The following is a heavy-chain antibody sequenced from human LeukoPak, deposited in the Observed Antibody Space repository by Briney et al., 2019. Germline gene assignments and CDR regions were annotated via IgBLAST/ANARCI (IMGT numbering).Heavy chain of an antibody. D-gene: IGHD2-8*02. Sequence: PGGSVRLSCAASGFTFNNYAMTWVRQAPGKGLEWVSTLSGSGSSIYYADSVKGRFTISRDNSKNTLYLQMNSLRVEDTAVYYCVRGGNCTGGNRYLALDYWGQGTLATVSS. CDR2: LSGSGSSI. CDR3: VRGGNCTGGNRYLALDY. V-gene: IGHV3-23*01. CDR1: GFTFNNYA. J-gene: IGHJ4*02.